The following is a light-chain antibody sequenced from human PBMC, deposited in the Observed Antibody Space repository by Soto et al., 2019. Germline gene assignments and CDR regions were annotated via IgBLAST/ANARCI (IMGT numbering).Light chain of an antibody. CDR3: QQHDNLPRT. CDR1: QDIRDF. J-gene: IGKJ2*01. V-gene: IGKV1-33*01. Sequence: DIPMTQSPSSLSASVGDRVTITCQASQDIRDFLNWYQQKPGKAPNLLIYDASHLQTGVPSRFSGGGSGTDFTLTISSLQPEDIATYYCQQHDNLPRTFGQGTKLEIK. CDR2: DAS.